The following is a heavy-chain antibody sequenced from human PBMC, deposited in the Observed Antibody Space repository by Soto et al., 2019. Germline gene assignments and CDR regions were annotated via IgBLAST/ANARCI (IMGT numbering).Heavy chain of an antibody. CDR3: ARQRYCSSTSCKDYYYYMDV. CDR1: GGSISSSSYY. V-gene: IGHV4-39*01. CDR2: IYYSGST. J-gene: IGHJ6*03. Sequence: SETLSLTCTVSGGSISSSSYYWGWIRQPPGKGLEWIGSIYYSGSTYYNPSLKSRVTISVDTSKNQFSLKLSSVTAADTAVYYCARQRYCSSTSCKDYYYYMDVWGKGTTVTVSS. D-gene: IGHD2-2*01.